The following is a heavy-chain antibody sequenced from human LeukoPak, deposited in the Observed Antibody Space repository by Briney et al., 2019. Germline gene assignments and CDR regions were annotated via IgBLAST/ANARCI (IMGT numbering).Heavy chain of an antibody. Sequence: GGSLRLSCAASGFTVSSNYMSWVRQAPGKGLEWVSVIYSGGSTYYADSVKGRFTISRDNSKNTLYLQMNSLRAEDTAVYYCASGSVAVAGTSYCYGMDVWGQGTTVTVSS. J-gene: IGHJ6*02. CDR2: IYSGGST. D-gene: IGHD6-19*01. CDR3: ASGSVAVAGTSYCYGMDV. CDR1: GFTVSSNY. V-gene: IGHV3-66*01.